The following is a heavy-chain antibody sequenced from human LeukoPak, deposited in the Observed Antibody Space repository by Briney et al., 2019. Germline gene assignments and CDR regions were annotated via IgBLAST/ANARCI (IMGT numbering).Heavy chain of an antibody. CDR3: ASGMDTAMVNAFDI. CDR1: GGSISSSSYY. CDR2: IYYSGST. J-gene: IGHJ3*02. D-gene: IGHD5-18*01. Sequence: PSETLSLTCTVSGGSISSSSYYWGWIRQPPGKGLEWIGSIYYSGSTYYNPSLKSRVTISVDTSKNQFSLKLSSVTAADTAVYYCASGMDTAMVNAFDIWGQGTMVTVSS. V-gene: IGHV4-39*07.